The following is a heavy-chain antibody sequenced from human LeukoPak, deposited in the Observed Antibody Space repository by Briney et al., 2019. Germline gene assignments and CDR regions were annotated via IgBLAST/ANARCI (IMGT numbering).Heavy chain of an antibody. V-gene: IGHV4-34*01. J-gene: IGHJ5*02. CDR1: GGSFSGYY. CDR2: INHSGST. Sequence: SETLSLTCAVYGGSFSGYYWSGLRQPPGKGLEWIGEINHSGSTNYNPSLKSRVTISVDTSKNQFSLKLSSVSAADTAVYYCARYVFWFDPWGQGTLVTVSS. D-gene: IGHD3-16*01. CDR3: ARYVFWFDP.